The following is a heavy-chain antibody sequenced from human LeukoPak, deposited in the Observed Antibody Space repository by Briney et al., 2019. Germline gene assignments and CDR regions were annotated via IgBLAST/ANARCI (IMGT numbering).Heavy chain of an antibody. CDR1: GFTVSSNH. CDR2: IYSGGST. CDR3: ARDTRPDYYGSGSYN. Sequence: GGSLRLSCAASGFTVSSNHMSWVRQAPGKGLEWVSVIYSGGSTYYADSVKGRFTISRDNSKNTLYLQMNSLRAEDTAVYYCARDTRPDYYGSGSYNWGQGTLVTVSS. J-gene: IGHJ4*02. V-gene: IGHV3-66*01. D-gene: IGHD3-10*01.